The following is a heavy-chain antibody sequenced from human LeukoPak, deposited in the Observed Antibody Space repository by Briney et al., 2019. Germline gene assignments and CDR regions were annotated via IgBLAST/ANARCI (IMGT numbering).Heavy chain of an antibody. CDR1: GYTFTGYY. D-gene: IGHD3-10*01. CDR2: INPNSGGT. J-gene: IGHJ4*02. CDR3: ARALGTMVRGVISLFDY. Sequence: GASVKVSCKSSGYTFTGYYMHWVRQAPGQGLEWMGWINPNSGGTNYAQKFQGRVTMTRDTSISTAYMELSRLRSDDTAVYYCARALGTMVRGVISLFDYWGQGTLVTVSS. V-gene: IGHV1-2*02.